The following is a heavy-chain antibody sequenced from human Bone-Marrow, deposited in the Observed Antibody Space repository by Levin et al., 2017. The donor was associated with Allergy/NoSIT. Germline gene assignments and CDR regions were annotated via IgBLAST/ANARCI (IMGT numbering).Heavy chain of an antibody. CDR1: GESFSPYY. D-gene: IGHD3-3*01. Sequence: PSETLSLTCAVYGESFSPYYWTWIRQPPGKGLEWIGEISHRGTTNYNPSLASRATLSVDTSRNQFSLNLSPVTAAATAVYYCARIPYYFTTPFDYWSQGTLVTVSS. CDR2: ISHRGTT. V-gene: IGHV4-34*01. CDR3: ARIPYYFTTPFDY. J-gene: IGHJ4*02.